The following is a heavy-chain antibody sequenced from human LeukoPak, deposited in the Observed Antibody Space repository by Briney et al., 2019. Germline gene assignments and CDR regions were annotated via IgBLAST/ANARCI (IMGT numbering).Heavy chain of an antibody. Sequence: PGGSLRLSCAASGFTFSSYAMSWVRQAPGKGLEWVSAISGSGGSTYYADSVKGRFTISRDNSKNTLYLQMNSLRAEDTAVYYCARASAPDYYDSSGYYSPGGYWGQGTLVTVSS. CDR1: GFTFSSYA. J-gene: IGHJ4*02. CDR2: ISGSGGST. CDR3: ARASAPDYYDSSGYYSPGGY. V-gene: IGHV3-23*01. D-gene: IGHD3-22*01.